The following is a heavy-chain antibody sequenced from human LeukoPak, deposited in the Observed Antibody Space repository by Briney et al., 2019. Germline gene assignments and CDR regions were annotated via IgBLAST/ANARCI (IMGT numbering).Heavy chain of an antibody. V-gene: IGHV3-23*01. J-gene: IGHJ6*02. Sequence: PGGSLRLSCAASGFTFSSYAMSWVRQAPGKGLEWVSAICGSGGSTYYAESVKGRFTISRDNSKNTLYLQMNSLRAEDTAVYYCAKSLEDIVVVPAAIDYYYGMDVWGQGTTVTVSS. CDR3: AKSLEDIVVVPAAIDYYYGMDV. D-gene: IGHD2-2*01. CDR2: ICGSGGST. CDR1: GFTFSSYA.